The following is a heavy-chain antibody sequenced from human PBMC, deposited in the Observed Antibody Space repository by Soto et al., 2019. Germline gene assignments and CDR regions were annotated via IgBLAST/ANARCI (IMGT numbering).Heavy chain of an antibody. V-gene: IGHV4-59*01. D-gene: IGHD4-17*01. CDR3: ARSNGDYGDN. J-gene: IGHJ4*02. Sequence: SETLSLTCTVSGDSISSYYWSWIRQPPGKGLEWIGYIYYSGSTNYNPSLKSRVTISVDTSKNQFSLKLSSVTAADTAVYYCARSNGDYGDNWSQGTLVTVSS. CDR1: GDSISSYY. CDR2: IYYSGST.